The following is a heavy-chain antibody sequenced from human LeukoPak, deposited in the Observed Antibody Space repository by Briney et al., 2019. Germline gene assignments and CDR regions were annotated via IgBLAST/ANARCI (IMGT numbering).Heavy chain of an antibody. CDR3: AGGFGSYGWGYYYMDV. CDR1: GNTFTSYD. V-gene: IGHV1-8*01. J-gene: IGHJ6*03. D-gene: IGHD5-18*01. CDR2: MNPNSGNT. Sequence: VASVKVSCKASGNTFTSYDINWVRQATGQGLEWMGWMNPNSGNTGYAQKFQGRVTMTRNTSISTAYMELSRLRSDDTAVYYCAGGFGSYGWGYYYMDVWGKGTTVTVSS.